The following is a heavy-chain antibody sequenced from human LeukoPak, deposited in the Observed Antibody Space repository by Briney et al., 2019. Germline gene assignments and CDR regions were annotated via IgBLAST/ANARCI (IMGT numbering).Heavy chain of an antibody. D-gene: IGHD5-12*01. CDR1: GGSISSSNYY. CDR2: IYHSGST. Sequence: SETLSLTCTVSGGSISSSNYYWGWVRQPPGKGLEWIGEIYHSGSTNYNPSLKSRVTISVDKSKNQFSLKLNSVTAADTAVYYCARDTSGYNLLGAFDIWGQGTMVTVSS. CDR3: ARDTSGYNLLGAFDI. V-gene: IGHV4-39*07. J-gene: IGHJ3*02.